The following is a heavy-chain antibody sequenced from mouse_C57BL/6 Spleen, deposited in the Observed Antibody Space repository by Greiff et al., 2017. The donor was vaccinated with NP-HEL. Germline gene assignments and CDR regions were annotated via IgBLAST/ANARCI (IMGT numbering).Heavy chain of an antibody. V-gene: IGHV1-82*01. CDR2: IYPGDGDT. D-gene: IGHD2-1*01. J-gene: IGHJ4*01. CDR1: GYAFSSSW. Sequence: QVQLQQSGPELVKPGASVKISCKASGYAFSSSWMNWVKQRPGKGLEWIGRIYPGDGDTNYNGKFKGKATLTADKSSSTAYMQLSSLTSEDSAVYFCARYYYVKDYYAMDYWGQGTSVTVSS. CDR3: ARYYYVKDYYAMDY.